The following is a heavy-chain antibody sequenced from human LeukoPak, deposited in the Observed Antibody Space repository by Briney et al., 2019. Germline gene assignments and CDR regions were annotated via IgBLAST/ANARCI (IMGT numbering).Heavy chain of an antibody. V-gene: IGHV1-8*02. CDR2: MNPNSGNT. Sequence: GASVKVSCKAAGYTFTSYGISWVRRATGQGLEWMGWMNPNSGNTGYAQKFQGRVTMTRNTSISTAYMELSSLRSEDTAVYYCARGRRGSRGFDYWGQGTLVTVSS. CDR1: GYTFTSYG. D-gene: IGHD3-10*01. CDR3: ARGRRGSRGFDY. J-gene: IGHJ4*02.